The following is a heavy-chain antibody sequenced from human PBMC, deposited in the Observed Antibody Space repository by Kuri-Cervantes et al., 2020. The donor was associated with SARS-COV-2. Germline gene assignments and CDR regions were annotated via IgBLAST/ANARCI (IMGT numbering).Heavy chain of an antibody. Sequence: GESLKISCAASGFTFSSYSMNWVRQAPGKGLEWASSISSSSSYIYYADSVKGRFTISRDNAKNSLYLQMNSLRAEDTAVYYCARDGPTRTYYYDSSGYDYWGQRTLVTVPS. J-gene: IGHJ4*02. V-gene: IGHV3-21*01. CDR1: GFTFSSYS. CDR3: ARDGPTRTYYYDSSGYDY. D-gene: IGHD3-22*01. CDR2: ISSSSSYI.